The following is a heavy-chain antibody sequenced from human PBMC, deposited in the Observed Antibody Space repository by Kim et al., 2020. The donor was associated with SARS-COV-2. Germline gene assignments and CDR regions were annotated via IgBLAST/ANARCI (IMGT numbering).Heavy chain of an antibody. D-gene: IGHD3-10*01. CDR3: ARGRGDGPTDY. V-gene: IGHV1-69*01. CDR2: A. J-gene: IGHJ4*02. Sequence: ANYAQKFQGRVTITADESTSTAYMELSSLRSEDTAVYYCARGRGDGPTDYWGQGTLVTVSS.